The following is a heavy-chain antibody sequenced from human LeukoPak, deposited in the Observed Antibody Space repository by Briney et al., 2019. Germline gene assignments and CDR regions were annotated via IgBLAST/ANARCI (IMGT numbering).Heavy chain of an antibody. Sequence: GASVKVSCKASGYIFTSYAMHWVRQAPGQRLEWMGWINAGNGNTKYSQKFQGRVTITRDTSASTAYMEPSSLRSEDTAVYYCARGKAKRAFGYYYYGMDVWGQGTTVTVSS. J-gene: IGHJ6*02. D-gene: IGHD3-3*02. V-gene: IGHV1-3*01. CDR3: ARGKAKRAFGYYYYGMDV. CDR1: GYIFTSYA. CDR2: INAGNGNT.